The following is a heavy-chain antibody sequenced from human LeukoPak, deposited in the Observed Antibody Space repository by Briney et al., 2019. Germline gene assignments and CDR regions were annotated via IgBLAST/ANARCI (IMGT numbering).Heavy chain of an antibody. CDR1: GYKFTSYW. V-gene: IGHV5-51*01. CDR2: IYPGDSDT. Sequence: GESLKISCKGSGYKFTSYWIDWVRQMPGRGLEWMGTIYPGDSDTRYSPSFQGQVTISADKSISTASLQWRSLKSSDTAMYFCARRNTAVTAPFDSWGQGTLVTVSS. J-gene: IGHJ4*02. CDR3: ARRNTAVTAPFDS. D-gene: IGHD5-18*01.